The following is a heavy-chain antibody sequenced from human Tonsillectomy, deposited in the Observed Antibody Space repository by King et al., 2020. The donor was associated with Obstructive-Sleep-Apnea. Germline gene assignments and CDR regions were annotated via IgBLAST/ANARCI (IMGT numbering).Heavy chain of an antibody. CDR3: AKVSYYDFWSGYPCSFDY. V-gene: IGHV3-23*04. CDR2: ISGSGGST. J-gene: IGHJ4*02. D-gene: IGHD3-3*01. Sequence: VQLVESGGGLVQPGGSPRLSCAASGFTFSNYAMSWVRQAPGKGLEGVSTISGSGGSTYYADSVKDRFTISRDNSKNTLYLQMNNVRSEDTALYYCAKVSYYDFWSGYPCSFDYWGQGTLVTVSS. CDR1: GFTFSNYA.